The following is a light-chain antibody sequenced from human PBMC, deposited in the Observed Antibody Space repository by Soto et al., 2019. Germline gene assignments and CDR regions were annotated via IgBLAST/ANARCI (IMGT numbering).Light chain of an antibody. V-gene: IGKV3-20*01. CDR1: QSVTSTY. CDR2: GAS. J-gene: IGKJ5*01. CDR3: QQYGSSRGT. Sequence: EIVLTQSPGTLSLSPGERATLSCRASQSVTSTYLGWYQQKPGQAPSLLIYGASSRATGTPARFSGSGSGTDFTLTISRLEPEDFAVYYCQQYGSSRGTFGQGTRLEIK.